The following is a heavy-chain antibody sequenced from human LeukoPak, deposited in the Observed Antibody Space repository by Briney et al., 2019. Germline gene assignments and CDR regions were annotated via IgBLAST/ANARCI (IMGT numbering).Heavy chain of an antibody. Sequence: SETLSLTCAVYGGSFSGYYWSWTRQPPGKGLEWSGEINHSGSTNYNPSLKSRVTMSVDTSKNQLSLKLSSVTAADTAVYYCARGYQLLWGGWFDPWGQGTLVTVSS. D-gene: IGHD2-2*01. V-gene: IGHV4-34*01. CDR1: GGSFSGYY. J-gene: IGHJ5*02. CDR3: ARGYQLLWGGWFDP. CDR2: INHSGST.